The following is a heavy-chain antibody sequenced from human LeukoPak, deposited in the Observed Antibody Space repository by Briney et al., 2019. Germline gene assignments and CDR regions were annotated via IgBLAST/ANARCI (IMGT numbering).Heavy chain of an antibody. CDR2: IKQDGSEK. D-gene: IGHD1-26*01. V-gene: IGHV3-7*01. Sequence: GGFLRLSCAASGFTFSSYWMSWVRQAPGKGLEWVANIKQDGSEKYYVNSVKGRFAISRDNAKNSLYLQMNSLRAEDTAVYYCAREVGADFDYWDQGTLVTVSS. CDR3: AREVGADFDY. CDR1: GFTFSSYW. J-gene: IGHJ4*02.